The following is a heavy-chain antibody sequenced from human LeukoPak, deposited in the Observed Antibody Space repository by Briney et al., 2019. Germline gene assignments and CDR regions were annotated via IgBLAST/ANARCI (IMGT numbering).Heavy chain of an antibody. J-gene: IGHJ4*02. D-gene: IGHD3-10*01. CDR2: VYKTGTT. V-gene: IGHV4-39*07. CDR1: RDYIRHIDYY. CDR3: ARVSWPPGSSWYYFDY. Sequence: SETLSLTCSVSRDYIRHIDYYWVWIRQPPGRGLEWIGNVYKTGTTSYSPSLSSRVAMSIDTSKSQFSLRVTSVTAADTAVYYCARVSWPPGSSWYYFDYWGQGTLVTVSS.